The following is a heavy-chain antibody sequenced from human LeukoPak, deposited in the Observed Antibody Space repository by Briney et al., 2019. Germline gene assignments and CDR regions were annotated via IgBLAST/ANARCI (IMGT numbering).Heavy chain of an antibody. CDR3: ARAHDYGSPGDN. V-gene: IGHV3-11*06. CDR1: GFIFSDYY. J-gene: IGHJ4*02. Sequence: GGSLRLSCVASGFIFSDYYMSWIRQAPGKGLEWVSYISGSRSYTNYADSVKGRFTISRDNAQNSLYLQTNSLRAEDTAVYYCARAHDYGSPGDNRGQGTLVTVSS. CDR2: ISGSRSYT. D-gene: IGHD4-17*01.